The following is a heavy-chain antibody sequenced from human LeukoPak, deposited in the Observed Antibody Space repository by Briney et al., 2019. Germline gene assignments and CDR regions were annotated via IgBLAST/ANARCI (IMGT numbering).Heavy chain of an antibody. CDR3: ARVRLPIDY. D-gene: IGHD2-15*01. J-gene: IGHJ4*02. V-gene: IGHV4-34*01. Sequence: SETLSLTCAVYGGSFSGYYWSWIRQPPGKGLEWIGEINHSGSTNYNPSLKSRVTISVDTSKNQFSLKLSSVTAADTAVYYCARVRLPIDYWGQGTLVTVSS. CDR1: GGSFSGYY. CDR2: INHSGST.